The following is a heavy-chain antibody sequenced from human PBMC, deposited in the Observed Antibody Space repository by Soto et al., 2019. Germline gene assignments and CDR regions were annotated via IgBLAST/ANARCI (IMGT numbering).Heavy chain of an antibody. CDR1: GFTFSSYG. V-gene: IGHV3-30*18. J-gene: IGHJ4*02. CDR2: ISYDGSNK. D-gene: IGHD6-19*01. CDR3: AKLAVAGTDFDY. Sequence: GGSLRLSCAASGFTFSSYGIHWVRQAPGKGLEWVAVISYDGSNKYYADSVKGRFTISRDNSKNTLYLQMNSLRAEDTAVYYCAKLAVAGTDFDYCGQGTLVTVSS.